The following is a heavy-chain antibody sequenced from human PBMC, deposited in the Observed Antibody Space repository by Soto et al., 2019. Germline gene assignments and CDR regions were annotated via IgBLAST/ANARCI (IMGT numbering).Heavy chain of an antibody. CDR2: FFANDER. CDR3: ARMMYDYASGDFQH. CDR1: GFSLNNSRMG. J-gene: IGHJ1*01. D-gene: IGHD3-10*01. Sequence: QVTLKESGPVLVRPKETLTLTCTVSGFSLNNSRMGVSWIRQPPGKALEWLAHFFANDERSYNTSLKSRLTISKDTSKSQVVLTMTNMDPVDTATYYCARMMYDYASGDFQHWGQGTLFTVAS. V-gene: IGHV2-26*01.